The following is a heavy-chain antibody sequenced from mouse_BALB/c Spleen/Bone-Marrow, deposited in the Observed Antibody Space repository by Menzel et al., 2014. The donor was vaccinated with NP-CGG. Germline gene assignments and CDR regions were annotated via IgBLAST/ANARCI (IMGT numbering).Heavy chain of an antibody. V-gene: IGHV5-17*02. CDR2: ISSGSTAI. CDR3: ARGGNWDDFDV. J-gene: IGHJ1*01. CDR1: GFTFSSFG. D-gene: IGHD4-1*01. Sequence: EVKVVESGGGLVQPGGSRKLSCAASGFTFSSFGMHWVRQAPKKGLEWVAYISSGSTAICYADTVKGRFTISRDNPKNTLFLKMTSLRAEDTAMYYCARGGNWDDFDVWGAGTTVTVSS.